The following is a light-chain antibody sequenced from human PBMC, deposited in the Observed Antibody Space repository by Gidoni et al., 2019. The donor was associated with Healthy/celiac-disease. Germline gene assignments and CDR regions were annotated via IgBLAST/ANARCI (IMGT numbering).Light chain of an antibody. CDR3: CSYAGSSTWV. V-gene: IGLV2-23*02. CDR1: SRDVGSYNL. J-gene: IGLJ3*02. Sequence: QSALTQPASASGSPGQSITLSCTGTSRDVGSYNLVSWYQQHPGNAPKLMIYEVSTRPSGVSTRFSGSKSGNTASLTISGLQAEDEADYYCCSYAGSSTWVFGGGTKLTVL. CDR2: EVS.